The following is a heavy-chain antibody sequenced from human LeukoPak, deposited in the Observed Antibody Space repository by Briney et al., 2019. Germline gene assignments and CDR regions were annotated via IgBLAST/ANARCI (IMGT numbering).Heavy chain of an antibody. D-gene: IGHD5-18*01. V-gene: IGHV1-69*13. J-gene: IGHJ4*02. Sequence: ASVNVSCKASGGTFSSYAISWVRQAPGQGLEWMGGIIPIFGTANYAQKFHGRVTITADESTSTAYMELSSLRSEDTAVYYCAAGGDTAMVTGGDYFDYWGQGTLVTVSS. CDR1: GGTFSSYA. CDR3: AAGGDTAMVTGGDYFDY. CDR2: IIPIFGTA.